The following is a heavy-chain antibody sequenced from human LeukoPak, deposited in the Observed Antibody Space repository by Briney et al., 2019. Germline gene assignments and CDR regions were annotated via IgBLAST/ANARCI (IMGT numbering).Heavy chain of an antibody. CDR3: ARAYCSSDSCYPGGY. CDR1: GYTFTNYA. D-gene: IGHD2-2*01. J-gene: IGHJ4*02. Sequence: ASVQVSCKASGYTFTNYAMHWVRQAPGQRLEWMGWINAGNGNTKYSQKFQGRVTITRDTSARTAYMELSSLRSEDTAVFYCARAYCSSDSCYPGGYWGQGTLVIVSS. V-gene: IGHV1-3*01. CDR2: INAGNGNT.